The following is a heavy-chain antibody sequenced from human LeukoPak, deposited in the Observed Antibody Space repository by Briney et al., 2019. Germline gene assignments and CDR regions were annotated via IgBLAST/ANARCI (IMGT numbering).Heavy chain of an antibody. V-gene: IGHV3-23*01. J-gene: IGHJ4*02. D-gene: IGHD6-19*01. CDR2: ISGSGGST. Sequence: GGSLRLSCAASGFTFRDSAMSWVRQAPGKGLEWVSAISGSGGSTYYADSVKGRFTISRDNSKNTLYLQMNSLRAEDTAVYYCAKALWYRSGWYGFDYWGQGTLVTVSS. CDR3: AKALWYRSGWYGFDY. CDR1: GFTFRDSA.